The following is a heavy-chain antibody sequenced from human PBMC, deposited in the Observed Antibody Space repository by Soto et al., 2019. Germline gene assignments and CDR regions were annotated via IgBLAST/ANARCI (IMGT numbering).Heavy chain of an antibody. J-gene: IGHJ1*01. CDR1: GGSISSGGYY. CDR2: IYYSGST. D-gene: IGHD3-22*01. CDR3: ARGSRYYDSSGYSGYFQH. V-gene: IGHV4-31*03. Sequence: TSETLSLTCTVSGGSISSGGYYWSWIRQHPGKGLEWIGYIYYSGSTYYNPSLKSRVTISVDTSKNQFSLKLSSVTAADTAVYYCARGSRYYDSSGYSGYFQHWGQGTLVTVSS.